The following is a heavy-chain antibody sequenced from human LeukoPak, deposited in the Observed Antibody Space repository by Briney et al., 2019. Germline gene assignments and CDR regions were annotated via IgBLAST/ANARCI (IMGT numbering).Heavy chain of an antibody. CDR3: ARQSSGYYYGWFDP. J-gene: IGHJ5*02. CDR2: TFYSGNT. CDR1: GGSILDSTYY. V-gene: IGHV4-39*01. D-gene: IGHD3-22*01. Sequence: KASETLSLTCTVSGGSILDSTYYWAWIRQPPGKGLEWIATTFYSGNTHYNPSLKSRVTMSVDTVKNQFSLNLNSVTAADTAVYYCARQSSGYYYGWFDPWGQGTLVTVSS.